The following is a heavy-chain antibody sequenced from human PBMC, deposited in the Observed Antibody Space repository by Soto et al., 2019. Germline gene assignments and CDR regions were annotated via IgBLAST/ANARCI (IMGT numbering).Heavy chain of an antibody. V-gene: IGHV1-24*01. J-gene: IGHJ4*02. CDR3: ATMSLTMILVAPFDD. D-gene: IGHD3-22*01. Sequence: ASVKVSCKVSGYTLTELSMHWVRQAPGKGLEWMGGFDPEDGETIYAQKFQGRVTMTEDTSTDTAYMELSSLRSEDTAVYYCATMSLTMILVAPFDDRGQRTLVTVSS. CDR1: GYTLTELS. CDR2: FDPEDGET.